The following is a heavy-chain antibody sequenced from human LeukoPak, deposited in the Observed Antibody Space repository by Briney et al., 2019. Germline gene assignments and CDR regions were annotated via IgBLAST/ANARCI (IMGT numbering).Heavy chain of an antibody. Sequence: GGSLRLSCAASGFTFSNNGMHWVRQAPGKGLEWVAVIWNDGSNKFYADSVKGRFTISRDNSKNTLCLQMNSLRAEDTAVYFCAKGTYYCASGSSYTESFGDNWGQGTLSPSPQ. CDR3: AKGTYYCASGSSYTESFGDN. CDR2: IWNDGSNK. D-gene: IGHD3-10*01. J-gene: IGHJ4*02. V-gene: IGHV3-33*06. CDR1: GFTFSNNG.